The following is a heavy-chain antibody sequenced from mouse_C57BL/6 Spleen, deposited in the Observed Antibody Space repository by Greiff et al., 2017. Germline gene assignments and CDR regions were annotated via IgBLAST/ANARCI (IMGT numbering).Heavy chain of an antibody. CDR1: GYAFSSSW. V-gene: IGHV1-82*01. D-gene: IGHD5-1*01. Sequence: VQLQQSGPELVKPGASVKISCKASGYAFSSSWMNWVKQRPGKGLEWIGRIYPGDGDTNYNGKFKGKATLTADKSSSTAYMQLSSLTSEDSAVYFWARGLGDLHYCDYWGQGTTLTVSS. CDR3: ARGLGDLHYCDY. CDR2: IYPGDGDT. J-gene: IGHJ2*01.